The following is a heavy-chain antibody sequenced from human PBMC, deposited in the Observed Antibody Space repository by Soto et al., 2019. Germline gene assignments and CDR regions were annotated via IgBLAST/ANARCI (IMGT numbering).Heavy chain of an antibody. J-gene: IGHJ5*02. Sequence: GGSLRLSCAASGFTFSDYYMSWIRQAPGKGLEWVSYISSSSSYTNYADSVKGRFTISRDNAKNSLYLQMNSLRAEDTAVYYCARGPGSSDSSGYYSAWGQGTLVTVSS. CDR3: ARGPGSSDSSGYYSA. CDR1: GFTFSDYY. D-gene: IGHD3-22*01. V-gene: IGHV3-11*06. CDR2: ISSSSSYT.